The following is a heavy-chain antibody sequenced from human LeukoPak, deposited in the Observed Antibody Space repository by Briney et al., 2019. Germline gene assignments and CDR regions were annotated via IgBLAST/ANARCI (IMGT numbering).Heavy chain of an antibody. Sequence: SVKVSCKASGGTFSSYTISWVRQAPGQGLEWMGRIIPILGIANYAQKFQGRVTITADKSTSTAYMELSSLRSEDTAVYYCARGAGSITIFAVRGNWFDPWGQGTLVTVSS. CDR3: ARGAGSITIFAVRGNWFDP. D-gene: IGHD3-3*01. CDR2: IIPILGIA. J-gene: IGHJ5*02. CDR1: GGTFSSYT. V-gene: IGHV1-69*02.